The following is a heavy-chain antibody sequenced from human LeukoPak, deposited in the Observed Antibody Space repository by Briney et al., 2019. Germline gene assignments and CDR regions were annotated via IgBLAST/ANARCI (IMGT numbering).Heavy chain of an antibody. CDR3: ARGGVQLWYYLDY. V-gene: IGHV3-23*01. J-gene: IGHJ4*02. CDR2: VSVSGGSP. Sequence: GGSLRLSRAASEFAFSNYAMSWVRQAPGKGQEWVSSVSVSGGSPSYADSVKGRFTNSRDNSMNTLYLQMNSLRPGDTAVYYCARGGVQLWYYLDYWGQGTLVTVSS. D-gene: IGHD5-18*01. CDR1: EFAFSNYA.